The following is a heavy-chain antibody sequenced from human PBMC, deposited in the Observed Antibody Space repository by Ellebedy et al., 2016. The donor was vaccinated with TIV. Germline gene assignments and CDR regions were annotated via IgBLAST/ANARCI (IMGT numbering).Heavy chain of an antibody. V-gene: IGHV3-53*01. CDR1: GFTVSRNY. D-gene: IGHD1-14*01. CDR3: AKEAAPTGIPYFDY. J-gene: IGHJ4*02. Sequence: GESLKISCAASGFTVSRNYMNWVRQAPGKGLEWVSVIYSDGRTFYADSVKGRFTISRDNSKNTLSLQMYNLRAEDTGVYYCAKEAAPTGIPYFDYWGQGSQVTVSP. CDR2: IYSDGRT.